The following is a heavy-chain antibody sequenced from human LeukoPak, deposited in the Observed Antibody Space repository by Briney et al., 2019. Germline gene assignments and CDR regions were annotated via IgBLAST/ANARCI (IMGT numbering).Heavy chain of an antibody. CDR1: GDSLSGFS. Sequence: SETLSLTCTVSGDSLSGFSWNWIRQSAGKGLEWIGRIYVGGSSNYNPSLRGRVTMSVDMSTNQFSLKLRTLTAADTATYYCARVSPVTVAGFDYWGQGVRDTVSS. CDR2: IYVGGSS. D-gene: IGHD6-19*01. CDR3: ARVSPVTVAGFDY. J-gene: IGHJ4*02. V-gene: IGHV4-4*07.